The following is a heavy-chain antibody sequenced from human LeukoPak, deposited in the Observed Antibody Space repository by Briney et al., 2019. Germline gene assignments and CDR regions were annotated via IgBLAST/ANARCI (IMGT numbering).Heavy chain of an antibody. D-gene: IGHD4-23*01. Sequence: PSETLSLTCTVSGGSISSGSYYWSWIRQPAGKGLEWIGRMYTSGSTNYNPSLKSRLTISVDTSKNQFPLKLSSVTAADTAVYYCARSDYGGNRGSVLYYYYMDVWGKGTTVTVSS. CDR3: ARSDYGGNRGSVLYYYYMDV. J-gene: IGHJ6*03. V-gene: IGHV4-61*02. CDR1: GGSISSGSYY. CDR2: MYTSGST.